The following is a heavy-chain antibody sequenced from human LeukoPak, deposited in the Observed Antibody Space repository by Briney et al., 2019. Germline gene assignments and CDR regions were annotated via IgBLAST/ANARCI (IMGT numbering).Heavy chain of an antibody. CDR1: GYTFTGYY. V-gene: IGHV1-2*02. D-gene: IGHD3-10*01. J-gene: IGHJ4*02. Sequence: ASVKVSCKASGYTFTGYYVHWVRQAPGQGLEWMGWINPNSGGTNYAQKFQGRVTMTRDTSISTAYMELSRLRSDDTAVYYCAREGSGSYYDFGYWGQGTLVTVSS. CDR2: INPNSGGT. CDR3: AREGSGSYYDFGY.